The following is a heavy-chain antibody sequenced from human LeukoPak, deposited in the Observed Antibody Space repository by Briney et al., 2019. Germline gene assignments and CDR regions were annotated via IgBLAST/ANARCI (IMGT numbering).Heavy chain of an antibody. Sequence: GASVKVSCKASGGTFSSYAISWVRQAPGQGLEWMGGIIPIFGTANYAQKFQGRVTITTDESTSTAYMELSSLRSEDTAVYYRARDYYDSSGYYSPRPTGFDPWGQGTLVTVSS. J-gene: IGHJ5*02. V-gene: IGHV1-69*05. CDR3: ARDYYDSSGYYSPRPTGFDP. CDR1: GGTFSSYA. D-gene: IGHD3-22*01. CDR2: IIPIFGTA.